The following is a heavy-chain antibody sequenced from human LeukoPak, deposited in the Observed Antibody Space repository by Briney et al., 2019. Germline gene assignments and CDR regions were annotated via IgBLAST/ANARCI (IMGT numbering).Heavy chain of an antibody. Sequence: SETLSLTCTVSGGSISSGGYYWSWIRQHPGKGLEWIGYIYYSGSTYYNPSLKSRVTISVDTSKNQFSLKLSSVTAEDTAVYYCARGYGSGSFLDYWGQGTLVTVSS. CDR3: ARGYGSGSFLDY. CDR1: GGSISSGGYY. CDR2: IYYSGST. D-gene: IGHD3-10*01. V-gene: IGHV4-31*03. J-gene: IGHJ4*02.